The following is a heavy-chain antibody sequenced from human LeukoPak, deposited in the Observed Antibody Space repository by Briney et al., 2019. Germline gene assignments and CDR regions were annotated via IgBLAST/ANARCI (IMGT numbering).Heavy chain of an antibody. J-gene: IGHJ5*02. CDR2: INPGGSWT. Sequence: ASVKVSCKASGYTFTTYDINWVRQAPGQGLEWMGVINPGGSWTSYAQKFQGRVTMTRDMSTSTDYMELSSLRSEDTAVYYCARDNSVGDTAWWFDPWGQGTLVTVSS. D-gene: IGHD1-26*01. CDR1: GYTFTTYD. CDR3: ARDNSVGDTAWWFDP. V-gene: IGHV1-46*01.